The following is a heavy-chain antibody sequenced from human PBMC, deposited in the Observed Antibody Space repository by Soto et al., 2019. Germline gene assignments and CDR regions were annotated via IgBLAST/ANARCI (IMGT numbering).Heavy chain of an antibody. CDR1: GFTFSSYW. V-gene: IGHV3-7*05. CDR2: IKQDGSEK. CDR3: ARDLTLTQSRFLEWLLTPVGWFDP. D-gene: IGHD3-3*01. J-gene: IGHJ5*02. Sequence: EVQLVESGGGLVQPGGSLRLSCAASGFTFSSYWMSWVRQAPGKGLEWVANIKQDGSEKYYVDSVKGRFTISRGNAKNSLYLQMNSLRAEDTAVYYCARDLTLTQSRFLEWLLTPVGWFDPWGQGTLVTVSS.